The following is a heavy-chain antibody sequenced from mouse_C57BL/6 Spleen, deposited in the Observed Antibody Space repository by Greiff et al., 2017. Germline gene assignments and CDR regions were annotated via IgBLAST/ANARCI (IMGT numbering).Heavy chain of an antibody. V-gene: IGHV1-54*01. J-gene: IGHJ1*03. CDR1: GYAFTNYL. CDR3: ARWYFDV. Sequence: QVQLQQSGAELVRPGTSVKVSCKASGYAFTNYLIEWVKQRPGQGLEWIGVINPGSGGTNYNEKFKGKATLTADKSSSTAYMQLSSLASEDSAVYFCARWYFDVWGTGTTVTVSS. CDR2: INPGSGGT.